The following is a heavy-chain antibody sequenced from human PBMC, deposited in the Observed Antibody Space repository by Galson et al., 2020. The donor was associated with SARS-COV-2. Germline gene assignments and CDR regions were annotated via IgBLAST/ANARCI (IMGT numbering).Heavy chain of an antibody. CDR1: GFSVSENY. CDR2: IFSDGAT. D-gene: IGHD3-9*01. Sequence: GGSRRLSCAASGFSVSENYMTWVRQAPGKGLEWVSAIFSDGATYYADSVKDRFTISRDNSRNTMSLQMNSLRTEDMALYYCARGDWDRTGYVYYFDTWGQGTQVTVSS. CDR3: ARGDWDRTGYVYYFDT. J-gene: IGHJ4*02. V-gene: IGHV3-66*01.